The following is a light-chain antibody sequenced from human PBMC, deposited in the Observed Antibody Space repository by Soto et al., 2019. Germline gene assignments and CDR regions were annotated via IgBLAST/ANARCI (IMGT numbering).Light chain of an antibody. CDR1: QSVSST. Sequence: EIVMTQSPATLPVSPGERAPLSCRTSQSVSSTLAWYQQKPDQAPRFLIYGASTRATGIPARFSGSGSGTEFTLTISSLQSEDFAVYYCQQYDNWPLTFGGGTKVEIK. V-gene: IGKV3-15*01. CDR2: GAS. J-gene: IGKJ4*01. CDR3: QQYDNWPLT.